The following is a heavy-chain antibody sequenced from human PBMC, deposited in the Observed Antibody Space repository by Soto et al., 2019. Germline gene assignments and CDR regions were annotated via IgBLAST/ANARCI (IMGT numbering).Heavy chain of an antibody. J-gene: IGHJ6*02. CDR1: GGSISSYY. V-gene: IGHV4-59*01. CDR2: IYYSGST. Sequence: QVQLQESGPGLVKPSETLSLTCTVSGGSISSYYWSWIRQPPGKGLEWIGYIYYSGSTNYNPSLKSRVTISVDTSKNQFSLKLSSVTAADTAVYYCARVLFGSGSYYNGDYYYGMDVWGQGTTVTVCS. D-gene: IGHD3-10*01. CDR3: ARVLFGSGSYYNGDYYYGMDV.